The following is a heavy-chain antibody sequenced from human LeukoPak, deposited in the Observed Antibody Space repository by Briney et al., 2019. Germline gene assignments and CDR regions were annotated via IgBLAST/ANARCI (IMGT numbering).Heavy chain of an antibody. D-gene: IGHD2-15*01. CDR2: INSDGTTT. V-gene: IGHV3-74*03. Sequence: GGSLRLSCAASGFTFSNYFMHWVRQAPGKGLVWVSRINSDGTTTMYADSVKGRFTISRDNAKNTLYLQMNSLRDGDTAVYYCARRVDATRWFDPWGQGTLVTVSS. CDR3: ARRVDATRWFDP. J-gene: IGHJ5*02. CDR1: GFTFSNYF.